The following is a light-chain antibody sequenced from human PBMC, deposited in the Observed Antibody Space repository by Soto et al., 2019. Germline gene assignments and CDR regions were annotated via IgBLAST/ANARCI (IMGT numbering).Light chain of an antibody. V-gene: IGLV1-47*02. CDR3: AAWDASLSACV. CDR1: DSNIGSNS. J-gene: IGLJ1*01. Sequence: QSVLTQPPSASVTAGQVVTISCSGGDSNIGSNSVYWYQHLPRMAPKLLIYYNNQRPSGVPDRFSGSRSGTSASLAIVGLRSEDEAVYYCAAWDASLSACVLGNGTKVTVL. CDR2: YNN.